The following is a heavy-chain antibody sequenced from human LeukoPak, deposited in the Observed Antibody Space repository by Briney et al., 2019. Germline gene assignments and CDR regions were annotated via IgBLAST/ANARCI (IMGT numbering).Heavy chain of an antibody. CDR2: ISFGDSDS. D-gene: IGHD1-14*01. V-gene: IGHV5-51*01. Sequence: GESLKISCKGSGYSFTSYWIGWVRQMPGKGLEWMGIISFGDSDSRYSPSFQGQVTISVDKSISTAYLQWSSLKASDTAMYYCARHTSRTKSENWFDPWGQGTLVTVSS. CDR3: ARHTSRTKSENWFDP. CDR1: GYSFTSYW. J-gene: IGHJ5*02.